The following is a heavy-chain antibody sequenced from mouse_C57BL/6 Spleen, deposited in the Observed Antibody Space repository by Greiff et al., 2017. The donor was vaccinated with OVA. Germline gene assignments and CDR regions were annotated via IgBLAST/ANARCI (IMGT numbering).Heavy chain of an antibody. V-gene: IGHV1-52*01. D-gene: IGHD1-1*01. J-gene: IGHJ4*01. CDR1: GYTFTSYW. CDR2: IDPSDSET. CDR3: AREGAVVAPNYAMDY. Sequence: QVQLQQPGAELVRPGSSVKLSCKASGYTFTSYWMHWVKQRPIQGLEWIGNIDPSDSETHYNQKFKDKATLTVDKSSSTAYMQLSSLTSEDSAVYYGAREGAVVAPNYAMDYWGQGTSVTVSS.